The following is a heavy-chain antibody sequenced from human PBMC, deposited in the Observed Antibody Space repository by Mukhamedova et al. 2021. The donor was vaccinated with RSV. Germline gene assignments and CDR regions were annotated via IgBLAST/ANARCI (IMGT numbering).Heavy chain of an antibody. D-gene: IGHD6-25*01. CDR3: ARDFGVAADREWFDP. V-gene: IGHV3-21*06. Sequence: GLEWVSSISGSGSYIYYADSMKGRFTISRDNAKNSLFLFMNSLRADDTAIYYCARDFGVAADREWFDPWGQGTLVTVSS. J-gene: IGHJ5*02. CDR2: ISGSGSYI.